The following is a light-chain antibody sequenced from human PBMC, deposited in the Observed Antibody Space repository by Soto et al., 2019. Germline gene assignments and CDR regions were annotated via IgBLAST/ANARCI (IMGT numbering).Light chain of an antibody. V-gene: IGKV3-11*01. CDR2: DTS. CDR1: QSVSSN. J-gene: IGKJ4*01. Sequence: DMVMTQSPATLSVSPGERATLSCRASQSVSSNLAWYQQKPGQAPRLLIYDTSNRATGIPARLSGSGSETDFTLTISSLEPEDFAVYYCQQRYNWPPLTFGGGTKVDIK. CDR3: QQRYNWPPLT.